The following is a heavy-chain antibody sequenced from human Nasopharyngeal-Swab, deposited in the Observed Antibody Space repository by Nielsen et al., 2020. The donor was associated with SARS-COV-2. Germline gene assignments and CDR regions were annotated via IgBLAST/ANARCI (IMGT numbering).Heavy chain of an antibody. CDR1: GFT. D-gene: IGHD5-12*01. CDR3: ARDFGYRYDNWFDP. Sequence: GGSLRLSCAASGFTQGPGKGLEWVSSSSSSSSYIDYADSVKGRFTVSRDNAKNSLNLQINGLRGEDTAVFYCARDFGYRYDNWFDPWGQGTLVTVSS. CDR2: SSSSSSYI. J-gene: IGHJ5*02. V-gene: IGHV3-21*01.